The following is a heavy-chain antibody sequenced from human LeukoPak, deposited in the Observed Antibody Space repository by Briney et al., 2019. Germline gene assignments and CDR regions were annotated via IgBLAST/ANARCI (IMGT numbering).Heavy chain of an antibody. CDR2: IWYDGSNK. D-gene: IGHD6-19*01. V-gene: IGHV3-33*01. J-gene: IGHJ4*02. CDR3: AREARIAVAGRVKVVHYFDY. Sequence: PGGSLRLSCAASGFTFSSYGMHWVRQAPGKGLEWVAVIWYDGSNKYYADSVKGRFTISRDNSKNTLYLQMNSLRAEDTAVYYCAREARIAVAGRVKVVHYFDYWGQGTLVTVSS. CDR1: GFTFSSYG.